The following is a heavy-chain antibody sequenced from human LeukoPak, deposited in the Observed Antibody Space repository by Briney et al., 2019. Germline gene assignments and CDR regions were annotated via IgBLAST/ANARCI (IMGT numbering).Heavy chain of an antibody. V-gene: IGHV4-39*01. CDR3: ARVSNNYDTLTTTIRYYFDY. D-gene: IGHD3-9*01. Sequence: SETLSLTCTVSGASISSSSFYWGWIRQPPGKGLEWIGTVYYSGKTYYNPSLESRVTISVDTSKHQFSLKLRSVTAADTAVYYCARVSNNYDTLTTTIRYYFDYCGQGTLVTVSS. CDR1: GASISSSSFY. CDR2: VYYSGKT. J-gene: IGHJ4*02.